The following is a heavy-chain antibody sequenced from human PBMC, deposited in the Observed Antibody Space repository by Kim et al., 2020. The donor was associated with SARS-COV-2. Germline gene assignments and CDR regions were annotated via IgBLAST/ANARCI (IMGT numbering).Heavy chain of an antibody. J-gene: IGHJ4*02. CDR2: IYHSGST. CDR3: ARARYYYDSRAFDY. D-gene: IGHD3-22*01. V-gene: IGHV4-4*02. Sequence: SETLSLTCAVSGGSISSNNWWSWVRQPPGKGLEWIGEIYHSGSTNYNPSLKSRVTISVDKSKNQFSLKLSSVTAADTAVYYCARARYYYDSRAFDYWGEGTLVTVSS. CDR1: GGSISSNNW.